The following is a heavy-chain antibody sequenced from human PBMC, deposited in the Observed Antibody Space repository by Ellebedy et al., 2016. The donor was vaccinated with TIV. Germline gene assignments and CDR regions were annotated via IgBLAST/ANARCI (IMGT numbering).Heavy chain of an antibody. V-gene: IGHV3-53*01. D-gene: IGHD5-24*01. Sequence: PGGSLRLSCAASGFTVSGNYMSWVRQAPAKGLEWVSVIYSGGTTYYADSVKGRFTISRDNSKNTLYLQMNSLRAEDTAVYYCARTRHNYNSRHFDLWGRGTLVTVSS. CDR2: IYSGGTT. J-gene: IGHJ2*01. CDR1: GFTVSGNY. CDR3: ARTRHNYNSRHFDL.